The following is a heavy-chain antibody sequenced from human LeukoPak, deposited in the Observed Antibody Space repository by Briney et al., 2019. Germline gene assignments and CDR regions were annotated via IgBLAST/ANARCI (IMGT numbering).Heavy chain of an antibody. CDR1: GGTFSSYA. D-gene: IGHD4-11*01. V-gene: IGHV1-69*13. Sequence: SVEVSCKASGGTFSSYAISWVRQAPGQGLEWMGGIIPIFGTANYAQKFQGRVTITADESTSTAYMELSSLRSEDTAVYYCARVPIRDSNYYYYFDYWGQGTLVTVSS. J-gene: IGHJ4*02. CDR3: ARVPIRDSNYYYYFDY. CDR2: IIPIFGTA.